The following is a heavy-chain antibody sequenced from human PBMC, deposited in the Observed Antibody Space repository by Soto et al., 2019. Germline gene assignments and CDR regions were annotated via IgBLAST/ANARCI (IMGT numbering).Heavy chain of an antibody. CDR2: MYYSGST. Sequence: SETLSLTCTVSGGSISSSSYSWGWIRQPPGKGLEWIGSMYYSGSTYYNLSLKSRVTISVDTSKNQFSLKLSSVTAADTGVYYCARGRRVIVLMVYAINPGWFDPWGQGTLVTVS. V-gene: IGHV4-39*01. CDR1: GGSISSSSYS. J-gene: IGHJ5*02. D-gene: IGHD2-8*01. CDR3: ARGRRVIVLMVYAINPGWFDP.